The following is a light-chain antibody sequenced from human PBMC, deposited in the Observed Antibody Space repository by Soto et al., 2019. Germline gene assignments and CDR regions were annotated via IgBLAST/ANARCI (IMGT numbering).Light chain of an antibody. CDR2: GAS. J-gene: IGKJ1*01. V-gene: IGKV3-15*01. CDR3: QKYNNWPPWT. CDR1: QTISSGF. Sequence: EIVLTQSPGILYLSPGDRATLSCRASQTISSGFLAWYQQKVGQAPRLLIYGASTRANGIPDRFSGSASGTEFTLTISRLQSEDFAVYYCQKYNNWPPWTFGQGTKVDIK.